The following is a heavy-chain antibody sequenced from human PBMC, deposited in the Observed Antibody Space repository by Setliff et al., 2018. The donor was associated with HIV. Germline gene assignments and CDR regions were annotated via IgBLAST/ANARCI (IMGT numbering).Heavy chain of an antibody. Sequence: SETLSLTCTIYGGSSSGNHWSWIRQSPGNGLEWIGEVLYNGGTRYNPSLENRVSMSVDTSKNQFSLKLLSVTAADTAVYYCRVWILRDTSDIWGQGTVVTVS. CDR2: VLYNGGT. J-gene: IGHJ3*02. D-gene: IGHD1-1*01. CDR3: RVWILRDTSDI. CDR1: GGSSSGNH. V-gene: IGHV4-34*12.